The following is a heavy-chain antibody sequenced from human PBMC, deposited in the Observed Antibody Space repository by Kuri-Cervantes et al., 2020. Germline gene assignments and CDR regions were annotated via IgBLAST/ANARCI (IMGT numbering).Heavy chain of an antibody. CDR1: GFTFSSYW. Sequence: LSLTCAASGFTFSSYWMSWVRQAPGKGLEWVANIKQDGSEKYYVDSVKGRFTISRDNAKNSLYLQMNSLRAEDTAVYYCAKDRWAFDIWGQGTMVTVSS. CDR3: AKDRWAFDI. D-gene: IGHD3-16*02. CDR2: IKQDGSEK. V-gene: IGHV3-7*03. J-gene: IGHJ3*02.